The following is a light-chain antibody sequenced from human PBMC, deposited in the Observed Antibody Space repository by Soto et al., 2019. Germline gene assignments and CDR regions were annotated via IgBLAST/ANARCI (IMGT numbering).Light chain of an antibody. CDR3: QQHDQGWT. Sequence: EMVMTQSPATLSVCLGERATLSCRASQSVRTKLVWYQQKPGQAPRLLIYGASTRATGIPARFSGSGSGTEFTLTISSLQSEDFAVYYCQQHDQGWTFGQGTKVEIK. CDR2: GAS. V-gene: IGKV3-15*01. J-gene: IGKJ1*01. CDR1: QSVRTK.